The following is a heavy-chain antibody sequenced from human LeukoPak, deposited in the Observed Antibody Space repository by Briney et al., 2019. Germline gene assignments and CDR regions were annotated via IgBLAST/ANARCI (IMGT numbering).Heavy chain of an antibody. CDR1: GFTLRSYV. CDR3: AKDRLLNCRGDCYIFDY. CDR2: ISGSGDST. D-gene: IGHD2-21*02. Sequence: GGSLRLSCVASGFTLRSYVMNWVRQTPGKGLEWVSSISGSGDSTFYADSVKGRFSISRDNSKNTLYLQVNGLRTEDTAVYYCAKDRLLNCRGDCYIFDYWGQGTVVAVSS. V-gene: IGHV3-23*01. J-gene: IGHJ4*02.